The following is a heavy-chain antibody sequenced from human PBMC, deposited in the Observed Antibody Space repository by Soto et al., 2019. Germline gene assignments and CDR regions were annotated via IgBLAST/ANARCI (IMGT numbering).Heavy chain of an antibody. J-gene: IGHJ3*02. CDR2: IYYSGST. V-gene: IGHV4-59*01. CDR3: ARDRSAFDI. CDR1: GGSISSYY. Sequence: SETLSLTCTVSGGSISSYYWSWIRQPPGKGLEWIGYIYYSGSTNYNPSLKSRVTISVDTSKNQFSLKLSSVTAADTAAYYCARDRSAFDIWGQGTMVTVSS.